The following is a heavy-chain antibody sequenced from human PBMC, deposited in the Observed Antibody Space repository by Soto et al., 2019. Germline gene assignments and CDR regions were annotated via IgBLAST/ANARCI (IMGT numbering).Heavy chain of an antibody. J-gene: IGHJ6*02. Sequence: GGSLRLSCAASGFTFSSYGMHWVRQAPGKGLEWVAVISYDGSNKYYADSVKGRFTISRDNSKNTLYLQMNSLRAEGTAVYYCAKAQRIPRKTNYYYYGMDVWGQGTKVTVSS. CDR3: AKAQRIPRKTNYYYYGMDV. CDR2: ISYDGSNK. CDR1: GFTFSSYG. V-gene: IGHV3-30*18.